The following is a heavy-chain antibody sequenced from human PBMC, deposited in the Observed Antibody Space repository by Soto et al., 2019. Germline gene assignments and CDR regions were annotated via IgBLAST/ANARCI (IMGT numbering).Heavy chain of an antibody. CDR2: ISGSDSIT. D-gene: IGHD1-1*01. V-gene: IGHV3-23*01. CDR1: GFTFSSYA. J-gene: IGHJ4*02. CDR3: AKCPDWNDVKYFDY. Sequence: GSLRLSCAASGFTFSSYAMSWVRQAPGKGLEWVSVISGSDSITDYADSVKGRFTTSRDNSKNTLSLQMNSLRAEDTAVYYCAKCPDWNDVKYFDYWGQGTLVTVSS.